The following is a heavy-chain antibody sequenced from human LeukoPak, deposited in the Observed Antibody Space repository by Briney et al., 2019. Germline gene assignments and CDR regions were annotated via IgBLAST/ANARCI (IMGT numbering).Heavy chain of an antibody. J-gene: IGHJ3*02. CDR2: IYYSGST. CDR1: GGSISSYY. CDR3: ARRRDYYDSRGYYAFDI. V-gene: IGHV4-59*01. D-gene: IGHD3-22*01. Sequence: KPSETLSLTCTVSGGSISSYYWSWIRQPPGKGLEWIGYIYYSGSTNYNPSLKSRVTISVDTSKNQFSLKLNSVTAADTAVYYCARRRDYYDSRGYYAFDIWGHGTMVTVSS.